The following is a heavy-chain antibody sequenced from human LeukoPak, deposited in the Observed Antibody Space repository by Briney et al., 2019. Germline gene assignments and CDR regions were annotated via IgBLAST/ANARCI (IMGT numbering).Heavy chain of an antibody. Sequence: GGSLRLSCAASGFTFSNYAMSWVRQAPGKGLVWVSRINSDGSSTSYADSVKGRFTISRDNAKNTLYLQMNSLRAEDTAVYYCARDYYDFWSGYYPDYWGQGTLVTVSS. V-gene: IGHV3-74*01. J-gene: IGHJ4*02. D-gene: IGHD3-3*01. CDR2: INSDGSST. CDR1: GFTFSNYA. CDR3: ARDYYDFWSGYYPDY.